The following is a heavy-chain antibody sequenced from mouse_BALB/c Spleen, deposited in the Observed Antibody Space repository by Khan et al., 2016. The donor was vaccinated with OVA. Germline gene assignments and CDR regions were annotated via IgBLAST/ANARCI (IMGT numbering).Heavy chain of an antibody. CDR2: ISYSGST. J-gene: IGHJ4*01. CDR3: ARGNYYGYAMDY. CDR1: GYSITRDYA. Sequence: DVQLQESGPGLVKPSQSLSLTCTVTGYSITRDYAWNWIRQFPGNKLEWMGYISYSGSTSYNPSLKSRISITRDTSKNQFFLQLNSVTTEDTATYYCARGNYYGYAMDYWGQGTSVTVSS. D-gene: IGHD1-1*01. V-gene: IGHV3-2*02.